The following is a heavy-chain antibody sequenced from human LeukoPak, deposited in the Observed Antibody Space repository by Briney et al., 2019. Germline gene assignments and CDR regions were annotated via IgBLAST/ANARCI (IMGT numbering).Heavy chain of an antibody. J-gene: IGHJ4*02. V-gene: IGHV4-39*07. Sequence: SETLSLTCTVSGGSISSSSYYWGWIRQPPGKGLEWIGEINHSGSTNYNPSLKSRVTISVDTSKNQFSLKLSSVTAADTAVYYCARPYYDYVWGSYRYGGFDYWGQGTLVTVSS. CDR1: GGSISSSSYY. CDR2: INHSGST. D-gene: IGHD3-16*02. CDR3: ARPYYDYVWGSYRYGGFDY.